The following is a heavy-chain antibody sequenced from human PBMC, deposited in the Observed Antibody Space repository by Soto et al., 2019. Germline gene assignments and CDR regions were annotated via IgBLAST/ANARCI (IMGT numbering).Heavy chain of an antibody. V-gene: IGHV4-30-2*01. Sequence: NPSATLSLTCAVSGGSISSGGYSWSWIRQPPGKGLEWIGYIFHVGSTYSTPSLKCRVTISVERSKTLFSLKLSFLTAADTAVYYCARHGSRTTVTTFYGGQGTLVTVS. CDR2: IFHVGST. CDR3: ARHGSRTTVTTFY. J-gene: IGHJ4*02. CDR1: GGSISSGGYS. D-gene: IGHD4-17*01.